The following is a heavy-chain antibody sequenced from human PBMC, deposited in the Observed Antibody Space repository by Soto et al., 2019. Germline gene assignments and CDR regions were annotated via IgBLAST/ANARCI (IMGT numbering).Heavy chain of an antibody. CDR2: IKQDGSKK. J-gene: IGHJ3*02. Sequence: EVQLEESGGGLVQPGGSLRLSCAASGFTLSMYWMTWVRQAPGRGLEWVANIKQDGSKKSYLDSVRGRFTISRDNVRNPLYHQMDSLRAEDTALYYCARDVSPGSSSLYLDAFDIWGQGTRVIVSS. D-gene: IGHD6-13*01. CDR3: ARDVSPGSSSLYLDAFDI. CDR1: GFTLSMYW. V-gene: IGHV3-7*05.